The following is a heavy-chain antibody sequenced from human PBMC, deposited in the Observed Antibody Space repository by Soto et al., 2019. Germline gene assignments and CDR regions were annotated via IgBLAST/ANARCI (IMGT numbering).Heavy chain of an antibody. CDR2: IYYSGST. CDR1: GGSISSGDYY. J-gene: IGHJ4*02. D-gene: IGHD3-3*01. V-gene: IGHV4-30-4*01. CDR3: ARCTRFWSGYYGVDY. Sequence: SETLSLTCTVSGGSISSGDYYWSWIRQPPGKGLEWIGYIYYSGSTYYNPSLKSRVTISVDTSKNQFSLKLSSVTAADTAVYYCARCTRFWSGYYGVDYWGQGTLVTV.